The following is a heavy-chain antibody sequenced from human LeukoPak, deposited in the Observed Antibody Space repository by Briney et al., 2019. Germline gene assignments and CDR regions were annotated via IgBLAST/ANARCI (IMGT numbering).Heavy chain of an antibody. CDR3: ARVPGYSYGGDY. V-gene: IGHV3-15*01. Sequence: GGSLRLSCAASGFTFSNAWMSWVRQAPGKGLEWVGRIKSKTDGGTTDYAAPVKGRFTISRDDSKNTLYLQMSSLKTEDTAVYYCARVPGYSYGGDYWGQGTLVTVSS. CDR1: GFTFSNAW. J-gene: IGHJ4*02. CDR2: IKSKTDGGTT. D-gene: IGHD5-18*01.